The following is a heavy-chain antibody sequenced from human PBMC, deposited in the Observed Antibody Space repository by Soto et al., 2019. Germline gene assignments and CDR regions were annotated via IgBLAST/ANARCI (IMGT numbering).Heavy chain of an antibody. Sequence: GGSLRLSCSASGFTFSIYAMHWVRQAPGKGLEYVSSISTNGGSTHYADSVKGRFTISRDNSKNTQYLQMSSLRADDTALYYCVKGEYYYDSSGYYPFDYWGQGTLVTVSS. CDR3: VKGEYYYDSSGYYPFDY. V-gene: IGHV3-64D*06. CDR1: GFTFSIYA. CDR2: ISTNGGST. D-gene: IGHD3-22*01. J-gene: IGHJ4*02.